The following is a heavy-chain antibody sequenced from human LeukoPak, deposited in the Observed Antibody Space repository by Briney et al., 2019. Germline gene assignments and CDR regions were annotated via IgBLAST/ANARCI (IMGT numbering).Heavy chain of an antibody. Sequence: GGSLRLSCAASGFTFSHYAMYWVRQAPGKGLEWVALISYDGSEQHYADSAKGRFAISRDSPKNTLYLQMNTLRPEDTAVYYCARERTGFYAEYWGQGTLVTVSS. CDR2: ISYDGSEQ. D-gene: IGHD3/OR15-3a*01. V-gene: IGHV3-30*09. CDR3: ARERTGFYAEY. J-gene: IGHJ4*02. CDR1: GFTFSHYA.